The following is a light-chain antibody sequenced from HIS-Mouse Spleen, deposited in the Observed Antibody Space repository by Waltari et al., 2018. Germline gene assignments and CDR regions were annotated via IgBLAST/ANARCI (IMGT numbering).Light chain of an antibody. J-gene: IGLJ2*01. CDR3: NSRDSSGNHVV. V-gene: IGLV3-19*01. CDR1: RLRSYY. CDR2: GKN. Sequence: SSELTQDPAVSVALGQTVRITCQGDRLRSYYASWYQHKPGQAPVLVIYGKNNRPSGIPDRFSGSSSGNTASLTITGAQAEDEADYYCNSRDSSGNHVVFGGGTKLTVL.